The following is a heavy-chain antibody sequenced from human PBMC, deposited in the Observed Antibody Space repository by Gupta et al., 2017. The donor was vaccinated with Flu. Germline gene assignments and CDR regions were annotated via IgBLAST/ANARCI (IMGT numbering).Heavy chain of an antibody. J-gene: IGHJ4*02. CDR3: AKVGPVGRQWLVSEVYYFDS. CDR1: GFTFSSYA. D-gene: IGHD6-19*01. Sequence: EVQLLESGGGSVQPGGSLRLSCAASGFTFSSYAMSWVRQTPGKGLEWVSGISGSGDSTYYADSVKGRFTISRDNSKNALYLQMNSLRAEDTAVYYCAKVGPVGRQWLVSEVYYFDSWGQGLLVTVSS. V-gene: IGHV3-23*01. CDR2: ISGSGDST.